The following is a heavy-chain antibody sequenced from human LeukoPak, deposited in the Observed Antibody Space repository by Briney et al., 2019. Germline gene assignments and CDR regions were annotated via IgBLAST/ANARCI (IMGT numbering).Heavy chain of an antibody. V-gene: IGHV3-53*01. J-gene: IGHJ4*02. CDR3: ARVINYYFDY. CDR2: ICSGGST. CDR1: GFTVSSNY. Sequence: GGSLRLSCAASGFTVSSNYMNWVRQAPGKGLEWVSVICSGGSTYYADSVKGRFTISRDNSKNTLYLQMNSLRAEDTAVYYCARVINYYFDYWGRGTLVTVSS.